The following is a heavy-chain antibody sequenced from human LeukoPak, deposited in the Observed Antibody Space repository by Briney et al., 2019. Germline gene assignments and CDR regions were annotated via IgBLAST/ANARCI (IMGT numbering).Heavy chain of an antibody. J-gene: IGHJ4*02. CDR3: ARSSGSSWEPYYFGY. V-gene: IGHV4-4*07. Sequence: SETLSLTCTVSGGSISSYYWSWIRQPAGKGLEWIGRIYTSGSTNYNPPLKSRVTMSVDTSKNQFSLKLSSVTAADTAVYYCARSSGSSWEPYYFGYWGQGTLVTVSS. CDR2: IYTSGST. D-gene: IGHD6-13*01. CDR1: GGSISSYY.